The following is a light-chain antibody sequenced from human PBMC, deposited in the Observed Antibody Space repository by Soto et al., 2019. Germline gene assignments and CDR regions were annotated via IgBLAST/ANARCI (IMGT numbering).Light chain of an antibody. V-gene: IGKV1-5*03. CDR3: QQYYSYPT. Sequence: DIQMTQSPSTLSASVGDRVTITCRASQSISSWLAWYQQKPGKAPKLLIYKASSLESGVPSRFSGSGSGTEFTLTISCLQSEDFATYYCQQYYSYPTFGQGTRLEIK. J-gene: IGKJ5*01. CDR2: KAS. CDR1: QSISSW.